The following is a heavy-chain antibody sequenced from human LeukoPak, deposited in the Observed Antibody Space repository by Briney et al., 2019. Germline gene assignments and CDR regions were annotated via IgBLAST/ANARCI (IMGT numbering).Heavy chain of an antibody. D-gene: IGHD6-19*01. J-gene: IGHJ4*02. CDR1: GFTFSSYS. CDR2: ISSSSSSYI. CDR3: ARDLFSYSSGRGGDGY. Sequence: KPGGSLRLSCAASGFTFSSYSMNWVRQAPGKGLEWVSSISSSSSSYIYYADSVKGRFTISRDNAKNSLYLQMNSLRAEDTAVYYCARDLFSYSSGRGGDGYWGQGTLVTVSS. V-gene: IGHV3-21*01.